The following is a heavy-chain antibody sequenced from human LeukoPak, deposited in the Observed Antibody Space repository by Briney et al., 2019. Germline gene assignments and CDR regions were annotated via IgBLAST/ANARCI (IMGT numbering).Heavy chain of an antibody. CDR3: ARDRVGATDYFDY. D-gene: IGHD1-26*01. CDR2: ISYDGSNK. Sequence: GGSLRLSCAASGFTFSSYAMHWVRQAPGKGLEWVAVISYDGSNKYYADSVKGRFTISRDNSKNTLYLLMNSLRAEDTAVYYCARDRVGATDYFDYWGQGTLVTVSS. J-gene: IGHJ4*02. CDR1: GFTFSSYA. V-gene: IGHV3-30-3*01.